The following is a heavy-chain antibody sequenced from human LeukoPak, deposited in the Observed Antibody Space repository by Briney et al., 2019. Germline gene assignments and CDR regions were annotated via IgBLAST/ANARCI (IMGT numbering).Heavy chain of an antibody. V-gene: IGHV3-21*01. CDR3: ARAPTFSGWFDY. D-gene: IGHD6-19*01. Sequence: PGRSLRLSCAASGFTFSSHSMAWVRQAPGKGLEWVSSISSSSSYIYYADSVKGRFTISRDNAKNSLYLQMNSLRVEDTAVYYCARAPTFSGWFDYWGQGTLVTVSS. J-gene: IGHJ4*02. CDR2: ISSSSSYI. CDR1: GFTFSSHS.